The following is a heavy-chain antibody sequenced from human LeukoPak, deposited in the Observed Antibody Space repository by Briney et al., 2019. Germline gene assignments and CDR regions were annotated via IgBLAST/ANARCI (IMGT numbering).Heavy chain of an antibody. CDR1: GYTFTSYD. CDR2: MNPNSGNT. V-gene: IGHV1-8*01. Sequence: ASVKVSCKASGYTFTSYDINWVRQATGQGFEWMGWMNPNSGNTGYAQKFQGRVTMTRNTSISTAYMELSSLRSEDTAVYYCAITPTYYDFWSGYYTSAPGLDYWGQGTLVTVSS. J-gene: IGHJ4*02. D-gene: IGHD3-3*01. CDR3: AITPTYYDFWSGYYTSAPGLDY.